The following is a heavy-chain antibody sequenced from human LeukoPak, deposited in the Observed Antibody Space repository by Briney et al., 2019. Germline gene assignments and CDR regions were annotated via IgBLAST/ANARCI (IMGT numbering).Heavy chain of an antibody. J-gene: IGHJ5*02. D-gene: IGHD3-10*01. Sequence: PGRSLGLSCTASGFTFGDYAMSWVRQAPGKGLEWVGFIRSKAYGGTTEYAASVKGRFTISRDDSKSIAYLQMNSLKTEDTAVYYCTRDLYYYGSGYNWFDPWGQGTLVTVSS. CDR2: IRSKAYGGTT. V-gene: IGHV3-49*04. CDR1: GFTFGDYA. CDR3: TRDLYYYGSGYNWFDP.